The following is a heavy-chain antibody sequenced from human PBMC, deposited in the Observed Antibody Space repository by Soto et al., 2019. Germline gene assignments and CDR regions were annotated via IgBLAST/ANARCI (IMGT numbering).Heavy chain of an antibody. CDR3: TRPGLYDYVWGTQNWFDP. D-gene: IGHD3-16*01. CDR1: GFTFSGSA. CDR2: IRSKANSYAT. Sequence: PGGSLRLSCAASGFTFSGSAMHWVRQASGKGLEWVGRIRSKANSYATAYAASVKGRFTISRDDSKNTAYLQMNSLKTEDTAVYYCTRPGLYDYVWGTQNWFDPWGQGNLVTVSS. V-gene: IGHV3-73*01. J-gene: IGHJ5*02.